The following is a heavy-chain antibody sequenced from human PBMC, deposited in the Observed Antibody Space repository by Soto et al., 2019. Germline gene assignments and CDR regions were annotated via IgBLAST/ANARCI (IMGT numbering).Heavy chain of an antibody. J-gene: IGHJ3*02. Sequence: QVQLVESGGGVVRPGRSLRLSCAASGFTFSSYGLHWVRQAPGKGLEWVAVISSDGGIKHYVDSVKGRFTISRDNSKNTLYLQMNSLRAEDTAVYYCARLSPWGIWGQGKMVTVSS. CDR1: GFTFSSYG. V-gene: IGHV3-30*03. D-gene: IGHD1-26*01. CDR3: ARLSPWGI. CDR2: ISSDGGIK.